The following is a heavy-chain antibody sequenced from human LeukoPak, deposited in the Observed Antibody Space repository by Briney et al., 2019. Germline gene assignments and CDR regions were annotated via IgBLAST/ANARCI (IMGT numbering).Heavy chain of an antibody. Sequence: GALRLSCVASGFTFSSHGMNWVRQAPGKGLVWVSRITSDGSNTNYADSVKGRSTISRDNAKNTLYLHVNSLRAEDTAVYYCARGGRIQLERRGYFDYWGQGTLVTVSS. V-gene: IGHV3-74*01. CDR3: ARGGRIQLERRGYFDY. D-gene: IGHD1-1*01. CDR2: ITSDGSNT. J-gene: IGHJ4*02. CDR1: GFTFSSHG.